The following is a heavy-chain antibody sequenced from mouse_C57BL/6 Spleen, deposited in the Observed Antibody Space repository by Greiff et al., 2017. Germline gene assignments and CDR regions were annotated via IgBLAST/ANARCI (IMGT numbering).Heavy chain of an antibody. D-gene: IGHD4-1*01. CDR2: INYDGSST. V-gene: IGHV5-16*01. CDR1: GFTFSDYY. Sequence: EVMLVESEGGLVQPGSSMKLSCTASGFTFSDYYMAWVRQVPENGLEWVANINYDGSSTYYLDSLKSRFIISRDNAKNILYLQMSSLKSEDTATYYCATLNWASRAMDYWGQGTSVTVSS. CDR3: ATLNWASRAMDY. J-gene: IGHJ4*01.